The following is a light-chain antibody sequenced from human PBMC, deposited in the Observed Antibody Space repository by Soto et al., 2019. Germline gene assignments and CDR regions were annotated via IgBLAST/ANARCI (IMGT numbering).Light chain of an antibody. CDR1: QDISNF. V-gene: IGKV1-27*01. CDR3: QKYNSAPPII. CDR2: AAS. J-gene: IGKJ3*01. Sequence: DIQMTQSPSSLSASVGDRVTITCRANQDISNFLAWYQQKPGKVPKLLIYAASILQSGVPFRFSGSGSGTDFTLTISSLQPEDVADYYCQKYNSAPPIIFGPGTKVDIK.